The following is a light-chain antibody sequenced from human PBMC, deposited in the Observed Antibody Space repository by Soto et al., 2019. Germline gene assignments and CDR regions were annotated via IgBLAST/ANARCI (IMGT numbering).Light chain of an antibody. CDR3: SSYTTSNTRQIV. CDR2: DVS. V-gene: IGLV2-14*01. J-gene: IGLJ1*01. CDR1: SSDVCGYNY. Sequence: QSVLTQPASLSGSPGQSITISCTGTSSDVCGYNYVSWYQQHPGKAPKFMIYDVSNRPSGVSNRLSGSKSGNTASLTISGLQAEDEADYYCSSYTTSNTRQIVFGAGTKVTVL.